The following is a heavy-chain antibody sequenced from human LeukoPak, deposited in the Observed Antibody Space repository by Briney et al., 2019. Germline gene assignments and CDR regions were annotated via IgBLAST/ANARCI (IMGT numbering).Heavy chain of an antibody. CDR3: ARRGDSSSFDY. Sequence: PSETLSLTCTVSGYSISSGYYWGWIRQPPGKGLEWIGSIYHSGSTYYNPSLKSRVTISVDTSKNQFSLKLSSVTAADTAVYYCARRGDSSSFDYWGQGTLVTVSS. J-gene: IGHJ4*02. CDR2: IYHSGST. V-gene: IGHV4-38-2*02. CDR1: GYSISSGYY. D-gene: IGHD6-13*01.